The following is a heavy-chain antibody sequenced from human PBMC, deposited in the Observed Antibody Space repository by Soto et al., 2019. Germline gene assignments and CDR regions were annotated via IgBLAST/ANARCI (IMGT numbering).Heavy chain of an antibody. V-gene: IGHV3-23*01. D-gene: IGHD5-12*01. Sequence: EVQLLESGGGLVQPGGSLRLSCAASGFTFSSYAMSWVRQAPGKGLEWVSAISGSGGSTYYADSVKGRFTISRDNSKNTLYLQMSSLRAEDTAVYYCASRQEYSGYDYDAFYYYGMDVWGQGTTVTVSS. CDR2: ISGSGGST. CDR3: ASRQEYSGYDYDAFYYYGMDV. CDR1: GFTFSSYA. J-gene: IGHJ6*02.